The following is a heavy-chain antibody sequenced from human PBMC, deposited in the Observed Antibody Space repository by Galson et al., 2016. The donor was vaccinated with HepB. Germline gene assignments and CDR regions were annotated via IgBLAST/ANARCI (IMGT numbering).Heavy chain of an antibody. CDR3: AKEGTFYGAVLNGLDV. V-gene: IGHV3-23*01. CDR2: ISGNGGSK. D-gene: IGHD3-16*01. CDR1: EFTFSSYV. J-gene: IGHJ6*02. Sequence: SLRLSCAASEFTFSSYVMRWVRQAPGKGLEWVSPISGNGGSKYYADSVKGRFTISRDNSKNTRYPQMNGLRAEDTAVFYWAKEGTFYGAVLNGLDVWGQGTTVTVSS.